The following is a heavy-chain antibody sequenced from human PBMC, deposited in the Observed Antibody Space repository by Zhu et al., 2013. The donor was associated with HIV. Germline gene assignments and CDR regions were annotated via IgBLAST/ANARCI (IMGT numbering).Heavy chain of an antibody. J-gene: IGHJ6*03. CDR3: ARQRKRFLEWPRVYYYYMDV. D-gene: IGHD3-3*01. CDR2: INPNSGGT. Sequence: QVQLVQSGAEVKKPGASVKVSCKASGYTFTSYYMHWVRQAPGQGLEWMGWINPNSGGTNYAQKFQGRVTMTRDTSISTAYMELSRLRSDDTAVYYCARQRKRFLEWPRVYYYYMDVWGKGTTVTVSS. V-gene: IGHV1-2*02. CDR1: GYTFTSYY.